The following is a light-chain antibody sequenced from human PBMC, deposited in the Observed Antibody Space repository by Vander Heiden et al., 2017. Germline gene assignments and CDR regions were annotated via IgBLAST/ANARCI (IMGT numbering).Light chain of an antibody. CDR2: WAS. Sequence: DIVMPPSPDSLAVSLGERATINCKSSQSVLYSSNNKNYLAWYQQKPGQPPKLLIYWASTRESGVPDRFSGSGSGTDFTLTISSLQAEDVAVYYCQQYYSTPPTFGGGTKVEIK. V-gene: IGKV4-1*01. CDR1: QSVLYSSNNKNY. CDR3: QQYYSTPPT. J-gene: IGKJ4*01.